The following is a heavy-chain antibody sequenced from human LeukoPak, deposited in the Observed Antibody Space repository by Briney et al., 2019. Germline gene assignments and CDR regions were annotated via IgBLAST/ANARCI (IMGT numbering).Heavy chain of an antibody. V-gene: IGHV4-59*01. J-gene: IGHJ4*02. CDR1: GDSIGSFY. CDR3: ARPARYCSGGSGWDS. CDR2: IYYSGNT. Sequence: KASETLSLTCTVSGDSIGSFYWSWIRQPPGKGLEWIGNIYYSGNTNYNTSLKSRVTISVDTSKNQFSLKLTSVTAADTAIYYCARPARYCSGGSGWDSWGQGTLVTVSS. D-gene: IGHD2-15*01.